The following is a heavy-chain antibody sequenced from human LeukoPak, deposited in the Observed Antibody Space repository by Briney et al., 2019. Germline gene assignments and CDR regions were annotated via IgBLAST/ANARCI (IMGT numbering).Heavy chain of an antibody. D-gene: IGHD6-13*01. CDR2: IIPILGIA. J-gene: IGHJ4*02. Sequence: SVKVSCEASGGTFSSYAISWVRQAPGQGLEWMGRIIPILGIANYAQKFQGRVTITADKSTSTAYMELSSLRSEDTAVYYCARGGAAGNPFDYWGQGTLVTVSS. CDR3: ARGGAAGNPFDY. V-gene: IGHV1-69*04. CDR1: GGTFSSYA.